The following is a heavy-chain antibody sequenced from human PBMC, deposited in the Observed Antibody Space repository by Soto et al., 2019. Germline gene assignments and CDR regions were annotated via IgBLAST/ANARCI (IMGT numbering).Heavy chain of an antibody. D-gene: IGHD3-10*01. CDR1: GGTFSSYA. J-gene: IGHJ5*02. CDR3: ARGKTHYYGSGSYGWFDP. V-gene: IGHV1-69*01. Sequence: QVQLVQSGAEVKKPGSSVKVSCKASGGTFSSYAISWVRQAPGQGLEWMGGIIPIFGTANYAQKFQGRVTITADESTSTAYMELSSLRSEDTAVYHCARGKTHYYGSGSYGWFDPWGQGTLVTVSS. CDR2: IIPIFGTA.